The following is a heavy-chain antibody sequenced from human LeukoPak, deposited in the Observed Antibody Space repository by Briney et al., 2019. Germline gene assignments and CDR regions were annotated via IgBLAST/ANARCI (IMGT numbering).Heavy chain of an antibody. D-gene: IGHD3-10*01. CDR2: INPNSGGT. J-gene: IGHJ6*02. CDR3: ARDQVRGVRSNYYYYGMDV. V-gene: IGHV1-2*02. Sequence: GASVKVSCKASGYTFTGYYMHWVRQAPGQGLEWMGWINPNSGGTNYAQKFQGRVTMTRDTSISTAYMELSRLRSDDTAVYYCARDQVRGVRSNYYYYGMDVWGQGTTVTVSS. CDR1: GYTFTGYY.